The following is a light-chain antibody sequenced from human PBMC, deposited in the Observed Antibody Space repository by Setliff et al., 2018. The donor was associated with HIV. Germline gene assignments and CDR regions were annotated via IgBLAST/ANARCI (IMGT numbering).Light chain of an antibody. CDR3: SSYRSSSGLV. CDR2: DVN. V-gene: IGLV2-14*03. Sequence: QSVLTQPASVSGSPGQSITIPCTGTSSDVGGYNYVSWYQQNPGKAPKLMIYDVNNRPSGISHRFSGSKSGNTASLTISGLQAGDEADYYCSSYRSSSGLVFGGGTKVTVL. CDR1: SSDVGGYNY. J-gene: IGLJ2*01.